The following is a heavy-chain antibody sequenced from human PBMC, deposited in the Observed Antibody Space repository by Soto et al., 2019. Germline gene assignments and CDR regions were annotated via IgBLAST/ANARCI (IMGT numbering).Heavy chain of an antibody. CDR1: GYTFTGYY. CDR2: INPNSGGT. J-gene: IGHJ4*02. V-gene: IGHV1-2*02. CDR3: ARPGFGELSQEAFDY. D-gene: IGHD3-10*01. Sequence: ASVKVSCKASGYTFTGYYMHWVRQAPGQGLEWMGWINPNSGGTNYAQKFQGRVTMTRDTSISTAYMELSRLRSGDTAVYYCARPGFGELSQEAFDYWGQGTLVTVSS.